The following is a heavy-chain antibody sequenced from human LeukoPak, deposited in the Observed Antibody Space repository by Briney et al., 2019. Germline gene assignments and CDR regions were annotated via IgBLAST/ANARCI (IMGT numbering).Heavy chain of an antibody. CDR1: GFTFSSYA. D-gene: IGHD1-20*01. Sequence: GGSLRLSCAASGFTFSSYAMHWVRQAPGKGLEWVAVISYDGSNKYYADSVKGRFTISRDNSKNTLYLQMNSLRAEDTAAYYCAREGLTYAFDIWGQGTMVTVSS. CDR2: ISYDGSNK. V-gene: IGHV3-30-3*01. CDR3: AREGLTYAFDI. J-gene: IGHJ3*02.